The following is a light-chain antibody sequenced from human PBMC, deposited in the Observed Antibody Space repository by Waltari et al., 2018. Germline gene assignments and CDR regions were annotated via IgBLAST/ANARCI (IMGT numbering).Light chain of an antibody. CDR2: GNSDGSH. J-gene: IGLJ3*02. CDR1: SGHSSNV. V-gene: IGLV4-69*01. CDR3: QTGGHGTWV. Sequence: QLVLTQSPSASASLGASVKLTCTLNSGHSSNVVAWLQQQPEKGPRYLMKGNSDGSHSKGDGIPDRFSGSSSGAERYLTISSVQSEDEADYYCQTGGHGTWVFGGVTKLTVL.